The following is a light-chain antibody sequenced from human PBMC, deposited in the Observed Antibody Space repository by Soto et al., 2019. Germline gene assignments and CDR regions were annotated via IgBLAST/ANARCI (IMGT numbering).Light chain of an antibody. CDR3: LQDYNYPWT. V-gene: IGKV1-6*01. Sequence: IHMTQSPSSLSASVVYRVTITCGASQSISSYLNWYQQKPGKAPKLLIYAASSLQSGVPSRFSGSGSGTDFTLTISSLQPEDFATYYCLQDYNYPWTFGQGTKVDI. J-gene: IGKJ1*01. CDR1: QSISSY. CDR2: AAS.